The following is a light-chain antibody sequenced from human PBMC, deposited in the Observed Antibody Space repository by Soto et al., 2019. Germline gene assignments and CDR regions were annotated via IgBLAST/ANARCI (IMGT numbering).Light chain of an antibody. CDR2: DAS. V-gene: IGKV1-39*01. J-gene: IGKJ5*01. CDR3: QQSYMDPIT. CDR1: HDISNY. Sequence: QMTQSPSSLSASIGDRGTISCKASHDISNYLNWYQQRPGKAPNLLIYDASRLQSGVPSRFSGSGGGTDFTLSISSVQPEDFATYFCQQSYMDPITFGQGTRLEIK.